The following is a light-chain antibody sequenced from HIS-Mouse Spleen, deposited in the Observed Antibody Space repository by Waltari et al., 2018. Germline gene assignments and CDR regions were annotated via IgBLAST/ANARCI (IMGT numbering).Light chain of an antibody. V-gene: IGLV2-23*01. CDR3: CSYAGSSTVV. Sequence: QSALTQPASVSGSPGQSITIPCTGTSSYVASYNLVSWYQQHPGKAPKLMIYEGSKRPSGVSNRFSGSKSGNTASLTISGLQAEDEADYYCCSYAGSSTVVFGGGTKLTVL. CDR2: EGS. J-gene: IGLJ2*01. CDR1: SSYVASYNL.